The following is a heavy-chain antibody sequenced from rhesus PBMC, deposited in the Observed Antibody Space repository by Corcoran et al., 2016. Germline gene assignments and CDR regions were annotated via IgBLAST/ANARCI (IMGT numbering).Heavy chain of an antibody. J-gene: IGHJ6*01. V-gene: IGHV4-165*01. CDR3: AACYEDDYGYGGYGLDS. Sequence: QVQLQESGPGLVKPSETLSLTCAVSGGSISSNYWSWIRQSPGKALEWIGYIVGASGRTSYHHLPQGRGTISTDRSKNNVSWKLSFVTATDTAVDYCAACYEDDYGYGGYGLDSWGQGVVVTVSS. CDR1: GGSISSNY. CDR2: IVGASGRT. D-gene: IGHD3-9*01.